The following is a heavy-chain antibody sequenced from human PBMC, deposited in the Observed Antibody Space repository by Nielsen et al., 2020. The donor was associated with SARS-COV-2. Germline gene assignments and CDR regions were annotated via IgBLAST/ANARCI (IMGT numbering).Heavy chain of an antibody. CDR2: ISYDGSNK. CDR3: AKDASIVGATF. D-gene: IGHD1-26*01. V-gene: IGHV3-30*18. J-gene: IGHJ4*02. CDR1: GFTFSSYG. Sequence: GESLKISCAASGFTFSSYGMHWVRQAPGKGLEWVAVISYDGSNKYYADSVKGRFTISRDNSKNTLYLQMNSLRAEDTAVYYCAKDASIVGATFWGQGTLVTVSS.